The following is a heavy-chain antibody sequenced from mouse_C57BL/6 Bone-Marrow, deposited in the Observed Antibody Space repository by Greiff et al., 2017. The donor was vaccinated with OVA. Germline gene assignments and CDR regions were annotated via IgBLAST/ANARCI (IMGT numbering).Heavy chain of an antibody. CDR2: ISSGSSTI. CDR1: GFTFSDYG. V-gene: IGHV5-17*01. D-gene: IGHD1-1*01. CDR3: ASITPRDY. Sequence: EVQRVESGGGLVKPGGSLKLSCAASGFTFSDYGMLWVRQAPEKGLEWVAYISSGSSTIYYADTVKGRFTISIDNAKNTLFLQMTSLRSEDTARYYSASITPRDYWGQGTTLTVSS. J-gene: IGHJ2*01.